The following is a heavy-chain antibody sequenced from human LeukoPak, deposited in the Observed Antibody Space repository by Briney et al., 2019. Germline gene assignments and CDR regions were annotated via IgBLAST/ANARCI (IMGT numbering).Heavy chain of an antibody. D-gene: IGHD3-9*01. CDR1: GFTFGDYA. J-gene: IGHJ4*02. CDR2: IRSKAYGGTT. CDR3: TIDYYDILTGYRTHDY. V-gene: IGHV3-49*04. Sequence: GRSLRLSCTASGFTFGDYAMSWVRQAPGKGLEWVGFIRSKAYGGTTEYAASVKGRFTISRDDSKSIAYLQMNSLKTEDTAVYYCTIDYYDILTGYRTHDYWGQGTLVTVSS.